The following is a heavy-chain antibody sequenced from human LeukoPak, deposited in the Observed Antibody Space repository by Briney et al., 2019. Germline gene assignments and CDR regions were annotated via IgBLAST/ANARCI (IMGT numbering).Heavy chain of an antibody. V-gene: IGHV1-69*05. CDR3: ARPNGLGMGLRAFDI. Sequence: ASVKVSCKASGGTFSSYAISWVRQAPGQGLEWMGGIIPIFGTANYAQKFQGRVTITTDESTSTAYMELSSLRSEDTAVYYCARPNGLGMGLRAFDIWGQGTMVTVSS. CDR1: GGTFSSYA. CDR2: IIPIFGTA. D-gene: IGHD7-27*01. J-gene: IGHJ3*02.